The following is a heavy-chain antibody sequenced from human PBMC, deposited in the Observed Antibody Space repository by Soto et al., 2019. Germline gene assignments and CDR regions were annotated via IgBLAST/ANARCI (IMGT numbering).Heavy chain of an antibody. Sequence: QLHLVESGGGVVQPGKSLRLSCEASGFIFSSRGMHWVRQAPGKGLEWVADIWFDGSKEDYADSVKGRVTISRDNSKNTLQIQMNSLRVEDTAVYYWATDYSHGSLDFDDRGQGTVVTVTS. CDR2: IWFDGSKE. D-gene: IGHD5-18*01. CDR1: GFIFSSRG. V-gene: IGHV3-33*01. CDR3: ATDYSHGSLDFDD. J-gene: IGHJ4*02.